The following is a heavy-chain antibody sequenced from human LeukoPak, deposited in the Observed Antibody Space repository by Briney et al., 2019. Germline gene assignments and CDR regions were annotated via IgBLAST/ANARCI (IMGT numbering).Heavy chain of an antibody. V-gene: IGHV3-53*01. D-gene: IGHD6-19*01. CDR3: ARDGNGWYFDY. Sequence: PGGSLRLPCAASGFTVSNNYMSWVRQAPGKGLEWVSVIYSGGNTYYADSVQGRFTISRDNSKNTVYLQMNSLRAEDTAVYYCARDGNGWYFDYWGQGTLVTVSS. J-gene: IGHJ4*02. CDR2: IYSGGNT. CDR1: GFTVSNNY.